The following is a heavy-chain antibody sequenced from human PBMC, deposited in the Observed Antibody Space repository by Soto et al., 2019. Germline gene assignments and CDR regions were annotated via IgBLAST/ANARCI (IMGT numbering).Heavy chain of an antibody. CDR3: ARDAIITMIVVVNDAFDI. Sequence: PGGSLRLSCAASGFTFSSYSMNWVRQAPGKGLEWVSSISSSSSYIYYADSVKGRFTISRDNAKNSLYLQMNSLRAEDTAVYYCARDAIITMIVVVNDAFDIWGQGTMVTVSS. V-gene: IGHV3-21*01. CDR1: GFTFSSYS. J-gene: IGHJ3*02. D-gene: IGHD3-22*01. CDR2: ISSSSSYI.